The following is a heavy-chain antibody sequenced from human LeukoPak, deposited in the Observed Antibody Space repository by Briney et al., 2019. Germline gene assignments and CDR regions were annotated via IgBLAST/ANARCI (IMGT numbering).Heavy chain of an antibody. D-gene: IGHD3-22*01. Sequence: GGSLRLSCAASGFTFDDYAMHWVRQAPGKGLEWVSGISWNSGSIGYADSVKGRFTISRDNAKNSLYLQMNSLRAEDTALYYCAKDIERSIYYYDSSGYDYWGQGTLVTVSS. V-gene: IGHV3-9*01. CDR3: AKDIERSIYYYDSSGYDY. CDR1: GFTFDDYA. J-gene: IGHJ4*02. CDR2: ISWNSGSI.